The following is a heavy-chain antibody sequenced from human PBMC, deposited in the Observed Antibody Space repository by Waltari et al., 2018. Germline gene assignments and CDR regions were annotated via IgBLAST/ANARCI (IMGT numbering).Heavy chain of an antibody. D-gene: IGHD2-21*02. CDR1: GGSISSSSYY. CDR3: ARGIQPLLLNY. J-gene: IGHJ4*02. Sequence: QLQLQESGPGLVKPSETLSLTCTVSGGSISSSSYYWGWIRPPPGKGLEWIGSIYYSGSTYYNPSLKSRVTVSVDTSKNQVSLKLSSVTAADTAVYYCARGIQPLLLNYWGQGTLVTVSS. CDR2: IYYSGST. V-gene: IGHV4-39*07.